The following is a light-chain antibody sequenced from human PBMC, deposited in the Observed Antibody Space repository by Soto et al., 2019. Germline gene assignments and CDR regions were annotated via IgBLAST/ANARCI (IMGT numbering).Light chain of an antibody. CDR3: QQRNSYPRT. J-gene: IGKJ2*01. Sequence: DIHLTQAPSFLSASVGDRVTLPCRASQGINIFLAWFQQKPGKAPNLLISAASTLQSGVPSRFSGSGSETEFTLTITSLQPEDSATYYCQQRNSYPRTFGQGTKVEIK. CDR2: AAS. CDR1: QGINIF. V-gene: IGKV1-9*01.